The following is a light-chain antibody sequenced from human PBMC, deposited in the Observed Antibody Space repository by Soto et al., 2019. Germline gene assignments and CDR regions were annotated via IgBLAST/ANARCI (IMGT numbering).Light chain of an antibody. CDR2: DTH. CDR3: QQYNNCPPIS. J-gene: IGKJ5*01. V-gene: IGKV3-15*01. Sequence: VRTQSPTTLHVSPAERATLSCTAGQSVSINLAVYQLKPGQAPRLLFDDTHTLATGIPARVSGRGSGTEFTRSIGGLQPEDFAIRYCQQYNNCPPISFG. CDR1: QSVSIN.